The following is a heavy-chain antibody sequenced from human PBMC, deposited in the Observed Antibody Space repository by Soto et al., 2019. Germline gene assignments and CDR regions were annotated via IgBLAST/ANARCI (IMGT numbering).Heavy chain of an antibody. CDR3: ARGRAITGTTGGVDY. CDR1: GGSISSSNW. Sequence: LRETLSLTCAVSGGSISSSNWWSWVRQPPGKGLEWIGEIYHSGSTNYNPSLKSRVTISVDKSKNQFSLKLSSVTAADTAVYYCARGRAITGTTGGVDYWGQGTLVTVSS. CDR2: IYHSGST. J-gene: IGHJ4*02. D-gene: IGHD1-7*01. V-gene: IGHV4-4*02.